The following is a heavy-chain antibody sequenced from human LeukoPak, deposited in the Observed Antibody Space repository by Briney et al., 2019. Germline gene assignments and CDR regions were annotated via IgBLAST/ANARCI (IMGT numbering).Heavy chain of an antibody. CDR2: VKQDGSEK. CDR1: GFTFSSYW. D-gene: IGHD4-23*01. J-gene: IGHJ2*01. Sequence: PGGSLRLSCAASGFTFSSYWMSWVRQAPGKGLEWVANVKQDGSEKYYVDSVKGRFTISRDNAKTSLYLQMNGLRAEDTAVYYCARIDGNPDVAWYFDLWGRGTLVTVSS. V-gene: IGHV3-7*01. CDR3: ARIDGNPDVAWYFDL.